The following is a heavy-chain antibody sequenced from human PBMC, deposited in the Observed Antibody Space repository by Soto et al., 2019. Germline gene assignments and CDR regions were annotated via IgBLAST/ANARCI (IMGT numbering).Heavy chain of an antibody. V-gene: IGHV3-15*07. J-gene: IGHJ4*02. CDR1: GFTFNNAW. D-gene: IGHD3-10*01. Sequence: EVQLVESGGDLVKPGGSLRLSCAASGFTFNNAWMNWVRQAPGKGLEWVGRLKSKTDGGTIDYAAPVKGRFTISGDDSKNALFLQMNNLKIEDTAVYYCITTEELRVFPYYFDYWGQGTLVTVSS. CDR2: LKSKTDGGTI. CDR3: ITTEELRVFPYYFDY.